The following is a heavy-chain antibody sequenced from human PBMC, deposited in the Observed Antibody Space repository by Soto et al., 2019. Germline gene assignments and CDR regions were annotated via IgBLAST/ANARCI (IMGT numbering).Heavy chain of an antibody. V-gene: IGHV5-10-1*01. CDR1: GYSFTSYW. J-gene: IGHJ6*02. CDR2: IDPSDSYT. D-gene: IGHD2-15*01. Sequence: PGESLKISCKGSGYSFTSYWISWVRQMPGKGLEWMGRIDPSDSYTNYSPSFQGHVTISADKSISTAYLQWSSLKASDTAMYYCARPYCSGGSCHGHYYGMDVWGQGTTVTVSS. CDR3: ARPYCSGGSCHGHYYGMDV.